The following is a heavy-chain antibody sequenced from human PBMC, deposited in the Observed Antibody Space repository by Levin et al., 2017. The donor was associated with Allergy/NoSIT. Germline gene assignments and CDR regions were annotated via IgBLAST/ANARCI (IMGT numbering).Heavy chain of an antibody. CDR2: IHYSGNT. CDR3: ARRPVEARYVSSDNWLDP. J-gene: IGHJ5*02. Sequence: RTSETLSLTCTVSGGSISNYYWNWIRQPPGKGLEWIGRIHYSGNTVYNPSLGSRVTISVDTSKNQFSLRLTSVTAADTAVYYCARRPVEARYVSSDNWLDPWGQGTLVTVSS. V-gene: IGHV4-59*01. D-gene: IGHD6-6*01. CDR1: GGSISNYY.